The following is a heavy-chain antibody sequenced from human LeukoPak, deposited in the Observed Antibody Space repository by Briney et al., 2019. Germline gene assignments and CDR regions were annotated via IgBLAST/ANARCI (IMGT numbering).Heavy chain of an antibody. D-gene: IGHD2-2*01. CDR3: ARSGCCSRTTCYGPHAFDI. Sequence: PSETLSLTCTVSGGSISSYYWSWIRQPPGKGLEWIGYIYYSGSTNYNPSLKSRVTISVDTSKNQFSLKLRSVPAADTAVYYCARSGCCSRTTCYGPHAFDIWGQRTMVTVSS. CDR1: GGSISSYY. J-gene: IGHJ3*02. V-gene: IGHV4-59*08. CDR2: IYYSGST.